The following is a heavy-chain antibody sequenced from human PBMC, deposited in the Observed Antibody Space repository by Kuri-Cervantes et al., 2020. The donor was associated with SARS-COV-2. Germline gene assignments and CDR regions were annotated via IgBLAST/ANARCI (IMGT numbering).Heavy chain of an antibody. D-gene: IGHD5-24*01. CDR1: GGSFSGYY. CDR2: LNDSGSTHYNTGST. J-gene: IGHJ6*02. V-gene: IGHV4-34*01. CDR3: ARGRGRRRAYYGMDV. Sequence: GSLRLSCAVYGGSFSGYYWNWIRQPPGKGLEWIGELNDSGSTHYNTGSTNYNPSLRSRVTISLDTSKNEFSLKMNSVTAADTAVYYCARGRGRRRAYYGMDVWGQGTTVTVSS.